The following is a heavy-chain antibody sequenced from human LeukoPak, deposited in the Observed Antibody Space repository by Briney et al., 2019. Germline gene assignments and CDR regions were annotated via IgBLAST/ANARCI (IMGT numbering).Heavy chain of an antibody. J-gene: IGHJ4*02. CDR1: GYTFTSHY. CDR3: ARDGVAGTYYFDY. D-gene: IGHD6-19*01. Sequence: ASVKVSCKASGYTFTSHYIHWVRHAPGQGLEWMGMISPSGGSTSYPQKFQGSVTMTRDTSTTTVYMELSSLRSEDTAVYFCARDGVAGTYYFDYWGQGTLVTVSS. CDR2: ISPSGGST. V-gene: IGHV1-46*01.